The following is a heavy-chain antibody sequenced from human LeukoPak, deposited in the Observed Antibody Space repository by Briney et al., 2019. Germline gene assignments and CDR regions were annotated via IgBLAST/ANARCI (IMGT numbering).Heavy chain of an antibody. CDR3: AIDSGYDNFDY. Sequence: SETLSLTCAVYGGSFSGCYWSWIRQPPGKGLEWIGEINHSGSTNYNPSLKSRVTISVDTSKNQFSLKLSSVTAADTAVYYCAIDSGYDNFDYWGQGTLVTVSS. CDR2: INHSGST. D-gene: IGHD5-12*01. J-gene: IGHJ4*02. V-gene: IGHV4-34*01. CDR1: GGSFSGCY.